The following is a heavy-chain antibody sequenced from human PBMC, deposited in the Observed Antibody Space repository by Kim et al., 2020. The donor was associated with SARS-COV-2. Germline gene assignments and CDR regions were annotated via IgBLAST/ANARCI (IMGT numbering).Heavy chain of an antibody. J-gene: IGHJ6*03. Sequence: SETLSLTCTVSGGSISSYYWSWIRQPPGKGLEWIGYIYYSGSTNYNPSLKSRVTISVDTSKNQFSLKLSSVTAAATAAYYCAREASTGWLYYYYMDVWG. D-gene: IGHD6-19*01. CDR1: GGSISSYY. CDR2: IYYSGST. CDR3: AREASTGWLYYYYMDV. V-gene: IGHV4-59*01.